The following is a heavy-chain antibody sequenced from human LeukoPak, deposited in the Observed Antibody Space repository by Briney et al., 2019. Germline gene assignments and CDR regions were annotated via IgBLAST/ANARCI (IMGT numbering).Heavy chain of an antibody. CDR3: AKDRIFLYYYGSGSYYPDY. Sequence: GGSLRLSCAASGFTFSSYGMHWVRQAPGKGLEWVAVISYDGSNKYYADSVKGRFTISRDNSKNTLYLQMNSLRAEDTAVYYCAKDRIFLYYYGSGSYYPDYWGQGTLVTVSS. D-gene: IGHD3-10*01. J-gene: IGHJ4*02. V-gene: IGHV3-30*18. CDR1: GFTFSSYG. CDR2: ISYDGSNK.